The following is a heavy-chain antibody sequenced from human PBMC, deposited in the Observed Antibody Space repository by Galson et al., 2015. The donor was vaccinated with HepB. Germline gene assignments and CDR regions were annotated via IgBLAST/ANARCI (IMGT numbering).Heavy chain of an antibody. D-gene: IGHD6-13*01. V-gene: IGHV3-53*01. J-gene: IGHJ4*02. CDR3: ARGYSSSLYSGLGY. CDR2: IYSNKIT. CDR1: GFTVSSNY. Sequence: SLRLSCAASGFTVSSNYMRWVRQAPGKGLEWVSIIYSNKITYYAASEKGRFTISRDNSKNTMFLQMKNLRTEDKAVYYCARGYSSSLYSGLGYWGQGTLVTVS.